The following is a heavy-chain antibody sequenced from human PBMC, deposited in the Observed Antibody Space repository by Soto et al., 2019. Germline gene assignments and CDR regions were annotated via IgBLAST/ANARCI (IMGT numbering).Heavy chain of an antibody. Sequence: HPGGSLRLSCAASGFTFSSYGMHWVRQAPGKGLEWVAVISYDGSNKYYAEYVKGRFTISRDNSKNTLYLQMNSLRAEDTAVYYCAKSITMVRGVIRDNWFDPWGQGTLVTVSS. V-gene: IGHV3-30*18. D-gene: IGHD3-10*01. CDR1: GFTFSSYG. CDR3: AKSITMVRGVIRDNWFDP. CDR2: ISYDGSNK. J-gene: IGHJ5*02.